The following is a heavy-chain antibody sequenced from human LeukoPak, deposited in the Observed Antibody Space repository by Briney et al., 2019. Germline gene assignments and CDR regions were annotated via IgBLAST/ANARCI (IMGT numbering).Heavy chain of an antibody. CDR3: ARDRFRGARGPPHAFDI. Sequence: GGSLRLSCAASGFTFSSYSMNWVRQAPGKGLEWVSSISSSSSYIYYADSVKGRFTISRDNAKNSLYLQMNSLRAEDTAVYYCARDRFRGARGPPHAFDIWGQGTMVTVSS. CDR2: ISSSSSYI. D-gene: IGHD1-26*01. J-gene: IGHJ3*02. V-gene: IGHV3-21*04. CDR1: GFTFSSYS.